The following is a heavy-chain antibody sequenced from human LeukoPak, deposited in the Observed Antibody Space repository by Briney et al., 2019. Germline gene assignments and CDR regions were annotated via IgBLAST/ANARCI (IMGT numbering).Heavy chain of an antibody. CDR1: VGSISRYY. CDR3: ARDSERSRLSSPSGPFDY. V-gene: IGHV4-4*07. Sequence: SETLSLTSTVSVGSISRYYWCWIRQPAGKGLECIWRIYSSGSTNYNTSLKRRVTMTVDTSKNQYSLKLSSMTAADTAVYYCARDSERSRLSSPSGPFDYWGQGTLVTVSS. CDR2: IYSSGST. D-gene: IGHD3-10*01. J-gene: IGHJ4*02.